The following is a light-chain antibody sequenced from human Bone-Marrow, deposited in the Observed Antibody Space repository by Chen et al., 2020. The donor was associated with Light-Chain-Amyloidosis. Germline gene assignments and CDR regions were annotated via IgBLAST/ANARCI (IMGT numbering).Light chain of an antibody. V-gene: IGKV2-28*01. CDR3: MQALQTSFT. CDR2: LGS. J-gene: IGKJ3*01. Sequence: DIVMTQFPLSLPVTPGEPASISCRSSQSLLHFNGYNYLDWYLQKPGQSPQLLIYLGSNRASGVPDRFSGSGSGTDFTLKISRVEAEDVGVYYCMQALQTSFTFGPGTKVDIK. CDR1: QSLLHFNGYNY.